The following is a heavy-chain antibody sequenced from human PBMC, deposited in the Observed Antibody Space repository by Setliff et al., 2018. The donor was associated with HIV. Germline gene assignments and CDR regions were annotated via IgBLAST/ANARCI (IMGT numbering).Heavy chain of an antibody. J-gene: IGHJ4*02. CDR3: ARGRYYDGSALPLDY. CDR2: MNYSGST. D-gene: IGHD3-22*01. V-gene: IGHV4-34*01. CDR1: RASFSSYY. Sequence: PSETLSLTCAVYRASFSSYYWSWIRQSPRKGLEWIAEMNYSGSTNYNPSLKSRVTMSVDTSKNQFSLNVTSVNAADTAVYYCARGRYYDGSALPLDYWGQGSLVTVSS.